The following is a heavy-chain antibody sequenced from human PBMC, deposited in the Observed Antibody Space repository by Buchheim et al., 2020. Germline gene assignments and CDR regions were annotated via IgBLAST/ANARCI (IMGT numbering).Heavy chain of an antibody. CDR2: INPNCGGT. V-gene: IGHV1-2*04. CDR1: GYTFTGYY. CDR3: ARSRSLGITMVRGVNSWFDP. Sequence: QVQLVQSGAEVKKPGASVKVSCKASGYTFTGYYMHWVRQAPGQGLEWMGWINPNCGGTNYAQKFQGWVTMTRDTSISTAYMELSRLRSDDTAVYYCARSRSLGITMVRGVNSWFDPWGQGTL. J-gene: IGHJ5*02. D-gene: IGHD3-10*01.